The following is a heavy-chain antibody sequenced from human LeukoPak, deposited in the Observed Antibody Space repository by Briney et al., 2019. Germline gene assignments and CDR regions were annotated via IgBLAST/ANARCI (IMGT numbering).Heavy chain of an antibody. CDR3: ARLKDDSLYYYGMDV. V-gene: IGHV5-51*01. D-gene: IGHD3-3*01. CDR1: GYNFTSYW. Sequence: GESLKISCKGSGYNFTSYWIGWVRQMPGKGLEWMGIIYPGDSDTRYSPSFQGQVTISADKSISTAYLQWSSLKASDTAMYYCARLKDDSLYYYGMDVWGQGTTVTVSS. J-gene: IGHJ6*02. CDR2: IYPGDSDT.